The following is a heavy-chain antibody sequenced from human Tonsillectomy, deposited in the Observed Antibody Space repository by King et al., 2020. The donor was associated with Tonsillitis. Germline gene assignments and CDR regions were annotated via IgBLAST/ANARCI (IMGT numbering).Heavy chain of an antibody. CDR1: GYTFTNNA. J-gene: IGHJ6*02. CDR2: INTGNGNT. V-gene: IGHV1-3*04. D-gene: IGHD6-19*01. CDR3: ARDVEAVAGTGMDV. Sequence: QLVQSGAEVKKPGASVKVSCKASGYTFTNNAMHWVRQAPGQRLEWVGWINTGNGNTKYSQKFQGRVTITRDTSASTAYMELSSLRSEDTAVYYCARDVEAVAGTGMDVWGQGTTVTVSS.